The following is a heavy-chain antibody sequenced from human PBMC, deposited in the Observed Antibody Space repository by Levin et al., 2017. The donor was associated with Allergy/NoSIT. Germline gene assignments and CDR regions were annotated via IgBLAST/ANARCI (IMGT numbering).Heavy chain of an antibody. CDR1: GYTFTGYY. V-gene: IGHV1-2*02. Sequence: GESLKISCKASGYTFTGYYMHWVRQAPGQGLEWMGWINPNSGGTNSAQKFQGRVTMTRDTSISTVYMELSWLRSDDTAVYYCARDGKNDVLLWFGELSKDTQASWDIWGQGTMVTVSS. CDR2: INPNSGGT. CDR3: ARDGKNDVLLWFGELSKDTQASWDI. J-gene: IGHJ3*02. D-gene: IGHD3-10*01.